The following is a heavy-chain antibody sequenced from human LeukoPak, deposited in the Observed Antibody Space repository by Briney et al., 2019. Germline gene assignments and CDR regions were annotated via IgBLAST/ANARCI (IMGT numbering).Heavy chain of an antibody. J-gene: IGHJ4*02. V-gene: IGHV3-15*01. Sequence: NPGGSLRLSCAASGFTFSNAWMSWVRQAPGKGREWVGRVKSKTDGGTTDYAAPVKGRFTISREDSKNTLYLQMNSLKTEDTAVYYCTTVRRAVAGPIDYWGQGTLVTVSS. CDR3: TTVRRAVAGPIDY. CDR2: VKSKTDGGTT. D-gene: IGHD6-19*01. CDR1: GFTFSNAW.